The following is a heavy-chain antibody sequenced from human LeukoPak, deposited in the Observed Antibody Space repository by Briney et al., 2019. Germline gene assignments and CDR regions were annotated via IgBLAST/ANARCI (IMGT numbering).Heavy chain of an antibody. Sequence: ASVKVSCKVSGYTLFEISIYWVRQAPGKGLEWVGGIDPEDGETIYAQTFQGRVTMTQDTSTGTTYMDLSTMTPHDTAVYYCVTEFLGQWGQGTLHIVSS. CDR1: GYTLFEIS. J-gene: IGHJ4*02. CDR3: VTEFLGQ. D-gene: IGHD2/OR15-2a*01. V-gene: IGHV1-24*01. CDR2: IDPEDGET.